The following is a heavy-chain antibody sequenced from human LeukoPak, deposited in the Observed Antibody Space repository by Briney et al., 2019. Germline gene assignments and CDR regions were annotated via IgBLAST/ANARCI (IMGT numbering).Heavy chain of an antibody. V-gene: IGHV3-30-3*01. D-gene: IGHD3-10*02. Sequence: GGSLRLSCAASGFTFSSYAIHWVRQAPGKGLEWVAVISYDGSNKYYADSVKGRFTISRDNSKNTLYLQMNSLRAEDTAVYYCARANPVRMDVWGQGTTVTVSS. CDR1: GFTFSSYA. CDR3: ARANPVRMDV. CDR2: ISYDGSNK. J-gene: IGHJ6*02.